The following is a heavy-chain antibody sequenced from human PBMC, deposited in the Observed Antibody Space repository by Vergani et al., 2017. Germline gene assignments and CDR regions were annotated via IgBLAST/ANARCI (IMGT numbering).Heavy chain of an antibody. J-gene: IGHJ4*02. CDR1: GGSISSSSYY. D-gene: IGHD3-22*01. V-gene: IGHV4-39*01. CDR3: ARHGGLTMIVVVNPFDY. Sequence: QVQLQQWGPGLVKPSETLSLTCTVSGGSISSSSYYWGWIRQPPGKGLEWIGSIYYSGSTYYNPSLKSRVTISVDTSKNQFSLKLSSVTAADTAVYYCARHGGLTMIVVVNPFDYWGQGTLVTVSS. CDR2: IYYSGST.